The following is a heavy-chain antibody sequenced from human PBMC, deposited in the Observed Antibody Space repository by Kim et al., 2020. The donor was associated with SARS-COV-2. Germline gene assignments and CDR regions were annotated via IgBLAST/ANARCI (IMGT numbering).Heavy chain of an antibody. Sequence: SETLSLTCAVSGGSISSGGYSWSWIRQPPGKGLEWIGYIYHSGSTYYNPSLKSRVTISVDRSKNQFSLKLSSVTAADTAVYYCARGGYCSSTSCYLTWFDPWGQGTLVTVSS. V-gene: IGHV4-30-2*01. CDR2: IYHSGST. J-gene: IGHJ5*02. CDR3: ARGGYCSSTSCYLTWFDP. CDR1: GGSISSGGYS. D-gene: IGHD2-2*01.